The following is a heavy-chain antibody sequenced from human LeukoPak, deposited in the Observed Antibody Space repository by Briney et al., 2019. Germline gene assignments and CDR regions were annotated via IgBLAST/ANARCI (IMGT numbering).Heavy chain of an antibody. CDR1: GFTFSSYA. Sequence: GGSLRLSCAASGFTFSSYAMQWVRQAPGKGLEWVALISFVGSKEYYADSVKGRFTISRDKSKNTLHLQMNNLRAEDTAVYYCAKEIRVYYSEYWGQGTQVTVSS. D-gene: IGHD6-13*01. CDR2: ISFVGSKE. CDR3: AKEIRVYYSEY. J-gene: IGHJ4*02. V-gene: IGHV3-30*02.